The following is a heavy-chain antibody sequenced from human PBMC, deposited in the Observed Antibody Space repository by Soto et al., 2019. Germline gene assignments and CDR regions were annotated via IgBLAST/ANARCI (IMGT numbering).Heavy chain of an antibody. CDR2: IYYSGST. CDR3: ARVDSSGYYYNSLDY. Sequence: PSETLALTCTVSGGSVSSGSYYWSWIRQPPGKGLEWIGYIYYSGSTNYNPSLKSRVTISVDTSKNQFSLKLSSVTAADTAVYYCARVDSSGYYYNSLDYWGQGTLVTVSS. CDR1: GGSVSSGSYY. V-gene: IGHV4-61*01. J-gene: IGHJ4*02. D-gene: IGHD3-22*01.